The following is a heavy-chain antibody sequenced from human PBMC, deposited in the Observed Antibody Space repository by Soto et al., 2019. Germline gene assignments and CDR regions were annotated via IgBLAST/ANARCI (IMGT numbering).Heavy chain of an antibody. CDR3: ARDGTIPMANFDF. J-gene: IGHJ4*02. CDR2: IIPLLGKP. D-gene: IGHD1-1*01. Sequence: QVLLMHSGAEVKKRGYSVKVSCTSSGGPFSSYGLSWVRQVPGQGLEWLGGIIPLLGKPSYARKVQDRLTISADESTTTAYMELSSLTSEDTAMYYCARDGTIPMANFDFWGQGPLVTVSS. CDR1: GGPFSSYG. V-gene: IGHV1-69*01.